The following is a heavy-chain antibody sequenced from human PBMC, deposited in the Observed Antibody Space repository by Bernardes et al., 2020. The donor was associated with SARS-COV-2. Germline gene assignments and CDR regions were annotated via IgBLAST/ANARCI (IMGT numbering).Heavy chain of an antibody. CDR1: GFTFGDYA. CDR3: TRYSGYPDNWFDP. CDR2: IRSKAYGGTT. J-gene: IGHJ5*02. V-gene: IGHV3-49*03. D-gene: IGHD5-12*01. Sequence: GGSLRLSCTASGFTFGDYAMSWFRQAPGKGLEWVGFIRSKAYGGTTEYAASVKGRFTISRDDSKSIAYLQMNSLKTEDTAVYYCTRYSGYPDNWFDPWGQGTLVTVSS.